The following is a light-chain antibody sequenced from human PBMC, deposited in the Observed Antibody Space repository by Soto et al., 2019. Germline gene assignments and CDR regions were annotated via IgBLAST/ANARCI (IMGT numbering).Light chain of an antibody. J-gene: IGKJ2*01. V-gene: IGKV1-39*01. Sequence: DIQMTQSPSSLSASVGDRVTITCRASQSISSYLHWYQQKPGKAPKILIYAASSLQRGVPSRFSGSGSGTDFTLTISSLQPEDFATYYCQQSYSTLYTCGKGTKLEIQ. CDR2: AAS. CDR3: QQSYSTLYT. CDR1: QSISSY.